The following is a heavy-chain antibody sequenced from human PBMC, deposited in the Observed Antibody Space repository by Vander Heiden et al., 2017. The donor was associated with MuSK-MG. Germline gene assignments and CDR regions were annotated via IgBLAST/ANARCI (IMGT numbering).Heavy chain of an antibody. CDR3: AKAVAGSFDF. CDR1: GFTFRTYA. D-gene: IGHD6-19*01. Sequence: EVQLLESGGGLVQRGGSLRLSWAAPGFTFRTYAMSWVRQAPGKGLEWVSTISATGGATYYTDSVKGRCTISRDNSKNTLYLQMNSLTVEDTALYYCAKAVAGSFDFWGQGTLVTVSS. J-gene: IGHJ4*02. CDR2: ISATGGAT. V-gene: IGHV3-23*01.